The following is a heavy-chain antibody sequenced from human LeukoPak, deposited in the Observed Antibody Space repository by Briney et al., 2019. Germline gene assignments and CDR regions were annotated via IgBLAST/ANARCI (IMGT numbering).Heavy chain of an antibody. CDR2: IYYSGST. CDR3: AASRGCSSTSCYVYFDY. D-gene: IGHD2-2*01. V-gene: IGHV4-31*03. Sequence: PSETLSLTRTVSGGSISSGGYYWSWIRQHPGKGLEWIGYIYYSGSTYYNPSLKSRVTISVDTSKNQFSLKLSSVTAADTAVYYRAASRGCSSTSCYVYFDYWGQGTLVTVSS. CDR1: GGSISSGGYY. J-gene: IGHJ4*02.